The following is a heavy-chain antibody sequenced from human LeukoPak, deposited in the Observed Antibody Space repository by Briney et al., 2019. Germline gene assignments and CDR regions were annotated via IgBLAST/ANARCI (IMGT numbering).Heavy chain of an antibody. V-gene: IGHV4-34*01. D-gene: IGHD2-8*01. CDR3: ARSKVQECTNGVCYRKNYYYYMDV. J-gene: IGHJ6*03. CDR2: INHSGST. Sequence: PSETLSLTCAVYGGSFSGYYRSWIRQPPGKGLEWIGEINHSGSTNYNPSLKSRVTISVDTSKNQFSLKLSSVTATDTAVYYCARSKVQECTNGVCYRKNYYYYMDVWGKGTTVTVSS. CDR1: GGSFSGYY.